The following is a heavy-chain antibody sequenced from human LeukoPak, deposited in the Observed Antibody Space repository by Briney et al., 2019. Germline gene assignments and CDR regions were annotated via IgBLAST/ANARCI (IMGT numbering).Heavy chain of an antibody. CDR3: AGADSGYDWAFDY. Sequence: SETLSLTCTVSGGSVSSYYWSWIRQPPGKGLEWIGYIYYSGSTYYNPSLKSRVTISVDTSKNQFSLKLSSVTAADTAVYYCAGADSGYDWAFDYWGQGTLVTVSS. V-gene: IGHV4-59*08. CDR2: IYYSGST. CDR1: GGSVSSYY. J-gene: IGHJ4*02. D-gene: IGHD5-12*01.